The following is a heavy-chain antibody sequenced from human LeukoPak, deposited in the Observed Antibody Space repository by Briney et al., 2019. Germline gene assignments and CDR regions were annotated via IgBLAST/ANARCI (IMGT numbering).Heavy chain of an antibody. J-gene: IGHJ4*02. CDR1: GGSFSGYY. CDR2: INHSGST. D-gene: IGHD6-13*01. CDR3: ARALYSSSWYVY. Sequence: SETLSLTCAVYGGSFSGYYWSWIRQPPGKGLEWIGEINHSGSTNYNPYLTSRVTISVDTSKNQFSLKLSSVTAADTAVYYCARALYSSSWYVYWGQGTLVTVSS. V-gene: IGHV4-34*01.